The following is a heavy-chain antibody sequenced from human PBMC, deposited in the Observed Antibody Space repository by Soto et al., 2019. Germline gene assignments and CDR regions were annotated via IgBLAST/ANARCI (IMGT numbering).Heavy chain of an antibody. V-gene: IGHV1-18*01. CDR1: GYTFTIYG. D-gene: IGHD4-17*01. CDR2: ISAYNGNT. Sequence: GASVKVSCKASGYTFTIYGIIWVRQAHGQGLEWMGWISAYNGNTNYAQKLQGRVTMTTDTSTSTAYMELRSLRSDDTAVYYCARAGGTVTLNWFDPWGQGTLVTVSS. J-gene: IGHJ5*02. CDR3: ARAGGTVTLNWFDP.